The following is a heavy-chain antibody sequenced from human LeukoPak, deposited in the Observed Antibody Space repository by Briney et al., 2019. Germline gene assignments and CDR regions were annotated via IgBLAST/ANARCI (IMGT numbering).Heavy chain of an antibody. Sequence: VASVKVSCKASGYTFTSYGISWVRQAPGQGLEWMGWISAYNGNTNYAQKLQGRVTMTTDTSTSTAYMELRSLRSDDTAVYYCARVITRTPNRRYGSGSFRFDYWGQGTLVTVSS. CDR3: ARVITRTPNRRYGSGSFRFDY. D-gene: IGHD3-10*01. J-gene: IGHJ4*02. CDR1: GYTFTSYG. V-gene: IGHV1-18*01. CDR2: ISAYNGNT.